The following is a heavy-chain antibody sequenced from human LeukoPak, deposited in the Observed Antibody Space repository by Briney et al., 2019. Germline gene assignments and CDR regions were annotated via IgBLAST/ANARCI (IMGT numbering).Heavy chain of an antibody. CDR2: ISSSGSTI. Sequence: GGSLRLSCAASGFTFSSYEMNWVRQAPGKGLEWVSYISSSGSTIYYADSVKGRFTISRDNAKNSPYLQMNSLRAGDTAVYYCAREPSDYDFWSVKTVYYYYMDVWGKGTTVTVSS. CDR1: GFTFSSYE. V-gene: IGHV3-48*03. CDR3: AREPSDYDFWSVKTVYYYYMDV. J-gene: IGHJ6*03. D-gene: IGHD3-3*01.